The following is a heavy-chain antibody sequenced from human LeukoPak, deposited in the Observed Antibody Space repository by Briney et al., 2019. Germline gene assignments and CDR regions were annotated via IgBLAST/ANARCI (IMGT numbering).Heavy chain of an antibody. CDR3: ARGALNYCSSTSCYTYYYGMDV. J-gene: IGHJ6*02. Sequence: GGSLRLSCAASGFTFSSYEMNWVSQAPGKGLEWVSYISSSGSTIYYADSVKGRFTISRDNAKNSLYLQMNSLRAEDTAVYYCARGALNYCSSTSCYTYYYGMDVWGQGTTVTVSS. V-gene: IGHV3-48*03. D-gene: IGHD2-2*01. CDR1: GFTFSSYE. CDR2: ISSSGSTI.